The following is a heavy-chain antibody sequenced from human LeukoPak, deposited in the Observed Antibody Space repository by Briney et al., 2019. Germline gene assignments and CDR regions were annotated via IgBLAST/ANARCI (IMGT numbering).Heavy chain of an antibody. CDR2: ICSRTGNI. V-gene: IGHV3-21*01. CDR3: ARETEPLDYGDSTNLDY. D-gene: IGHD4/OR15-4a*01. CDR1: GVTFSSDS. Sequence: GGALRLSCAASGVTFSSDSMSWGREALGEGLGWGAFICSRTGNIYYADSVKGRFSISRENAKDSVYLQMNSLRADETAVYYCARETEPLDYGDSTNLDYWGQGTLVTVSS. J-gene: IGHJ4*02.